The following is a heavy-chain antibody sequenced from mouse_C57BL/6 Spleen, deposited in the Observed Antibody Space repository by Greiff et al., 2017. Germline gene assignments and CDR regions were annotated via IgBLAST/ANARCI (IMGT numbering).Heavy chain of an antibody. J-gene: IGHJ3*01. D-gene: IGHD2-10*01. CDR2: IDPETGGT. V-gene: IGHV1-15*01. Sequence: QVQLQQSGAELVRPGASVTLSCKASGYTFTDYEMHWVKQTPVHGLEWIGAIDPETGGTAYNQKFKGKAILTADKSSSTPYMELRSLTSEDSAVYYCTRPPTLRFAYWGQGTLVTVSA. CDR3: TRPPTLRFAY. CDR1: GYTFTDYE.